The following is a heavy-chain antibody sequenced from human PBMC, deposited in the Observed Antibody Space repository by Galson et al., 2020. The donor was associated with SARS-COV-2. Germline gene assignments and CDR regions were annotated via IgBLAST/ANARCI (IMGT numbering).Heavy chain of an antibody. Sequence: GGSLRLSCEASGVSFSEYIMSWVRQAPGKGLEWVSVISNLGGTTYYADSVRGRFTISRDNSKNTLYLQMNSLRVEDTAVYHCAKDRLGSSILRDYMDVWGKGTTVTVSS. J-gene: IGHJ6*03. CDR3: AKDRLGSSILRDYMDV. V-gene: IGHV3-23*01. CDR1: GVSFSEYI. D-gene: IGHD2-21*01. CDR2: ISNLGGTT.